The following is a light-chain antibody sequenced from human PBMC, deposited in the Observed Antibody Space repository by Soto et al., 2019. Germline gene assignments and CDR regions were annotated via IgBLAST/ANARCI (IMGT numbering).Light chain of an antibody. CDR3: MQAIQTPRT. V-gene: IGKV2-28*01. J-gene: IGKJ2*01. Sequence: DIVMTQSPLSLPVTPGEPASISCRSSQSLLHSNGYNYLDWYLQKTGQSPQLLIYLGSNRASGVPDRVSGSGSGTDFTLKISRVEAEDVGVYYCMQAIQTPRTFGQGTKLEIK. CDR2: LGS. CDR1: QSLLHSNGYNY.